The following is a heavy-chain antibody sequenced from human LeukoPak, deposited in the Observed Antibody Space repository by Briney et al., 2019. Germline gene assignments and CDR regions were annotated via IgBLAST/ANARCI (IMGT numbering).Heavy chain of an antibody. Sequence: SVKVSCKASGGTFSSYAISWVRQAPGQGLEWMGGIIPIFGTANYAQKFQGRVTITADESTSTAYMEPSSLRSEDTAVYYCARDENYYDSSGYRLYYGMDVWGQGTTVTVSS. CDR1: GGTFSSYA. D-gene: IGHD3-22*01. CDR3: ARDENYYDSSGYRLYYGMDV. CDR2: IIPIFGTA. V-gene: IGHV1-69*13. J-gene: IGHJ6*02.